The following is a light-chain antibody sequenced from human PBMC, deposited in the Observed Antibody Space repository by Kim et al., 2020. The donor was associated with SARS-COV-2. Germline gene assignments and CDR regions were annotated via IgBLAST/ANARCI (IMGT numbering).Light chain of an antibody. J-gene: IGKJ1*01. CDR1: QTLSGR. CDR3: QHRKT. V-gene: IGKV1-5*01. Sequence: ASLSASVGDRVPLTCRASQTLSGRLAGYQQKPGKAPKPLFFDVSTLESGVPSRFRGSGSGTDFILPIGSRQPDDSASYYCQHRKTFGQGTKVDIK. CDR2: DVS.